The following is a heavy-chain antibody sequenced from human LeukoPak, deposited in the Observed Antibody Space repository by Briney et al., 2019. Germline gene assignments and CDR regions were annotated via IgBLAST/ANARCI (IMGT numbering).Heavy chain of an antibody. J-gene: IGHJ6*03. CDR1: GGSFSGYY. CDR2: INHSGST. CDR3: ARGAGSSSPDIYYYYYYYMDV. V-gene: IGHV4-34*01. Sequence: SETLSLTCAVYGGSFSGYYWSWIRQPPGKGLKWIGEINHSGSTNYNPSLKSRVTISVDTSKNQFSLKLSSVTAADTAVYYCARGAGSSSPDIYYYYYYYMDVWGKGTTVTVSS. D-gene: IGHD6-6*01.